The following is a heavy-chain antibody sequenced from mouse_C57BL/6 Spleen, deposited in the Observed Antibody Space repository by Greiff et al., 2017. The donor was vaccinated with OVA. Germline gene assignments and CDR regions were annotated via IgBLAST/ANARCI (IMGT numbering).Heavy chain of an antibody. Sequence: EVQLQQSGPELVKPGASVKISCKASGYTFTDYYMNWVKQSHGKSLEWIGDINPNNGGTSYNQKFKGKATLTVDKSSSTAYMELRSLTSEDSAVYYCAREFSITTVGYFDVWGTGTTVTVSS. V-gene: IGHV1-26*01. J-gene: IGHJ1*03. D-gene: IGHD1-1*01. CDR2: INPNNGGT. CDR1: GYTFTDYY. CDR3: AREFSITTVGYFDV.